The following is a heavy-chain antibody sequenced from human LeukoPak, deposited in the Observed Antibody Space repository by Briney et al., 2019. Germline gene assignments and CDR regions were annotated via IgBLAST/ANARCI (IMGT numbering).Heavy chain of an antibody. Sequence: SETLSLTCAVYGGSFSGYYWSWIRQPPGKGLEWIGEINHSGSTNYNPSLKSRVTISVDTSKNQFSLKLSSVTAADTAVYYCVKSNSRYQPWTLDIWGRGTMVTVSS. V-gene: IGHV4-34*01. CDR3: VKSNSRYQPWTLDI. CDR2: INHSGST. D-gene: IGHD2-2*01. J-gene: IGHJ3*02. CDR1: GGSFSGYY.